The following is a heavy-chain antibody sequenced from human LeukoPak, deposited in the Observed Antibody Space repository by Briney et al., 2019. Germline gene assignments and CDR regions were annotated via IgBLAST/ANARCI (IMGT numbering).Heavy chain of an antibody. Sequence: GGSLRLSCAASGFTFSVYGMHWVRQGPGKGLEWVALISHDGGNKNYTDSVKGRFTISRDNSKNTLYLQMNSLRAEDTAVYYCAKDPGIAAAGHTGRGDYWGQGTLVTVSS. D-gene: IGHD6-13*01. J-gene: IGHJ4*02. CDR3: AKDPGIAAAGHTGRGDY. CDR1: GFTFSVYG. CDR2: ISHDGGNK. V-gene: IGHV3-30*18.